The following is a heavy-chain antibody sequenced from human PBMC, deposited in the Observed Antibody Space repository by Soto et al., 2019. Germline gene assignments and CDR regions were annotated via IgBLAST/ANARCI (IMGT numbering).Heavy chain of an antibody. J-gene: IGHJ4*02. CDR3: ARGSGYYRNFDS. Sequence: QVQLHESGPGLVKPSQTMSLTCYVSGGSITSGGYSWTWIRHQPGKALQWIGYIFDSGSAYYNPSLKSRLTLAVDTCKNLFSLELSSVTAADTAVYYCARGSGYYRNFDSWGQGTLVSVSS. D-gene: IGHD3-3*01. V-gene: IGHV4-31*02. CDR1: GGSITSGGYS. CDR2: IFDSGSA.